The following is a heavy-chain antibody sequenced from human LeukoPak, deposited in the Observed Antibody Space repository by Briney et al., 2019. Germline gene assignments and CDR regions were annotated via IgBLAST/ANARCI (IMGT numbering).Heavy chain of an antibody. CDR1: GFTFNSYW. J-gene: IGHJ4*02. V-gene: IGHV3-7*01. CDR2: INQDGSEK. CDR3: ATQRVVASSNFDY. Sequence: GGSLRLSCAASGFTFNSYWMSWVRQAPGKGLEWVANINQDGSEKYFVDSVKGRFTISRDNAKNSLYLQMNSLRAEDTAVYYCATQRVVASSNFDYWGQGTLVTVSS. D-gene: IGHD3-22*01.